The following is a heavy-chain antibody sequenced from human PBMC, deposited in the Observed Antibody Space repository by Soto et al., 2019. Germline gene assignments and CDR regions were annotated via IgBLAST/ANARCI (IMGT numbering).Heavy chain of an antibody. J-gene: IGHJ4*02. V-gene: IGHV3-23*01. CDR1: GFTFSILA. Sequence: PGRSLRLSCAASGFTFSILAMGWVRQAPGKGLEWVSVIDYTGGTTYYTDSVKGRFIISRDNSKKILYLQMNSLRTEDTAIYYCAKDATRTSGWYYFDYWGRGALVTVS. CDR3: AKDATRTSGWYYFDY. D-gene: IGHD6-19*01. CDR2: IDYTGGTT.